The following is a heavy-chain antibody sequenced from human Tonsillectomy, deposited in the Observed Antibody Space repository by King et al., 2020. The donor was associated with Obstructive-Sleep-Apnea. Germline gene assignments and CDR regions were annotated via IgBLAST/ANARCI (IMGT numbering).Heavy chain of an antibody. CDR2: IDYSGST. J-gene: IGHJ4*02. Sequence: QLQESGPGLVKPSETLSLTCTVSGGSISSSSYYWGWIRQPPGKGLEWIGSIDYSGSTYYNPTLKSRVTVSVDTTKNQFSLKLSSVTAADTAVYYCATCLWYSSGWPSFDYWGQGTLVTVSS. D-gene: IGHD6-19*01. CDR1: GGSISSSSYY. V-gene: IGHV4-39*07. CDR3: ATCLWYSSGWPSFDY.